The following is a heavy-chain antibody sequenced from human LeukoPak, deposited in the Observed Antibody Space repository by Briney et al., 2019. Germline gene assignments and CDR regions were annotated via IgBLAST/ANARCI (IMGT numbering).Heavy chain of an antibody. D-gene: IGHD6-19*01. Sequence: PGGSLRLSCAASGFSFSSYGMTWVRQAPGKGLEWVSAISGLGTSTYYADSVKGRFTISRDNPKNTLYLQMNSLRADDTAVYYCAKTPLAVAPGDFFDNWGQGTLVTVSS. CDR1: GFSFSSYG. CDR2: ISGLGTST. CDR3: AKTPLAVAPGDFFDN. J-gene: IGHJ4*02. V-gene: IGHV3-23*01.